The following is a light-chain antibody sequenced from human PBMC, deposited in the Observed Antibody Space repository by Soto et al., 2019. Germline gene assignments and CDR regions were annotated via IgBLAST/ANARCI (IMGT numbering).Light chain of an antibody. J-gene: IGLJ1*01. Sequence: QSVLAQPPSVSGAPGQKVTISCTGSSYNIGAGYDLHWYQQLPGTAPKLLLYGNSNRPSGVPDRFSGSKSGTSASLAITGLQAEDEADYYCQSYDSSLSAYVFGTGTKV. CDR2: GNS. CDR3: QSYDSSLSAYV. V-gene: IGLV1-40*01. CDR1: SYNIGAGYD.